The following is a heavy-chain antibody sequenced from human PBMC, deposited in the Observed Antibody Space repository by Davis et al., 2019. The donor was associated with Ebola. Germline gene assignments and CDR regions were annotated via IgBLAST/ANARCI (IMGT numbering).Heavy chain of an antibody. CDR3: ARCPGDVVVPAAMFRAHYYYYGMDV. V-gene: IGHV4-34*01. D-gene: IGHD2-2*01. CDR2: INHSGST. Sequence: MPSETLSLTCAVYGGSFSGYYWSWIRQPPGKGLEWIGEINHSGSTNYNPSLKSRVTISVDKSKNQFSLKLSSVTAADTAVYYCARCPGDVVVPAAMFRAHYYYYGMDVWGQGTTVTVSS. CDR1: GGSFSGYY. J-gene: IGHJ6*02.